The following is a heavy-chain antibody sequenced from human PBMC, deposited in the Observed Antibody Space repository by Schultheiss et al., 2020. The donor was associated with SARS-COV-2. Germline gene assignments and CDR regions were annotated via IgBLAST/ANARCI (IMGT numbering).Heavy chain of an antibody. D-gene: IGHD6-6*01. J-gene: IGHJ4*02. Sequence: ETLSLTCAVSGGSISSSNWWSWVRQPPGKGLEWVANIKQDGSEKHYLDSVKGRFTISRDNSKNTLYLQMNSLRAEDTAVYYCARDLYSSSSKGPYWGQGTLVTVSS. CDR2: IKQDGSEK. CDR1: GGSISSSNW. V-gene: IGHV3-7*01. CDR3: ARDLYSSSSKGPY.